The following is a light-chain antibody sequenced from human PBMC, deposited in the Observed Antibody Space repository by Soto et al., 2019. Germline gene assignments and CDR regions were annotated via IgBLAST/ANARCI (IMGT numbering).Light chain of an antibody. CDR3: QQLNSFPIT. Sequence: DIKLTQAPSFLSASAGDRVSITCRASQAISSYLAWYRQKPGRAPKLLIYAASTLQSGVPSRFSGSGSGTEFTLTITSLQPEDFATYYCQQLNSFPITFGQGTRLEIK. CDR2: AAS. J-gene: IGKJ5*01. CDR1: QAISSY. V-gene: IGKV1-9*01.